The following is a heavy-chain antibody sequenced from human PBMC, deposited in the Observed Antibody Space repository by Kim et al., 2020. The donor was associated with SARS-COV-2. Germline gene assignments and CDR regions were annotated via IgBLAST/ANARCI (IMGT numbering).Heavy chain of an antibody. CDR2: INHSGST. Sequence: SETLSLTCAVYGGSFSGYYWSWIRQPPGKGLEWIGEINHSGSTNYNPSLKSRVTISVDTSKNQFSLKLSSVTAADTAVYYCARGPGGYSGYAQFDPWGQGTLVTVSS. J-gene: IGHJ5*02. D-gene: IGHD5-12*01. V-gene: IGHV4-34*01. CDR1: GGSFSGYY. CDR3: ARGPGGYSGYAQFDP.